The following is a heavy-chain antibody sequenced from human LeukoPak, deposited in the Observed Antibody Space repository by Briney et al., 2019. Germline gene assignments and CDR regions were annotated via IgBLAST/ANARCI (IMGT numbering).Heavy chain of an antibody. V-gene: IGHV3-21*05. CDR1: GVNFRLHA. Sequence: GGSLRLSCAGTGVNFRLHAMNWVRQAPGKGLEWVSYIDSDSSDILYADSVRGRFTISRDISKNTLYMQMNSLRSEDTAVYFCARDSNPPPLIDYWGQGTLVAVSS. CDR2: IDSDSSDI. CDR3: ARDSNPPPLIDY. J-gene: IGHJ4*02.